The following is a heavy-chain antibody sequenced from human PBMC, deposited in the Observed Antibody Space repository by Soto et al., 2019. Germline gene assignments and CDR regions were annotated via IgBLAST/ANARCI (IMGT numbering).Heavy chain of an antibody. D-gene: IGHD3-3*01. Sequence: QVQLQESGPGLVKPSQTLSLTCTVSGGSINISGYYWSWIRQLPGKGLEWIAYIYYSGATYYNPSLRSRLSLSVDTSQNQFSLKMTFVTDADTAVYYCARGRSKGGYITLPRVHFDQWGQGTRVSVSS. J-gene: IGHJ4*02. CDR3: ARGRSKGGYITLPRVHFDQ. CDR1: GGSINISGYY. CDR2: IYYSGAT. V-gene: IGHV4-31*03.